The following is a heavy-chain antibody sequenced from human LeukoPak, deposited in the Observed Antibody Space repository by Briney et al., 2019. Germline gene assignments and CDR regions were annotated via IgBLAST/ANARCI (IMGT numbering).Heavy chain of an antibody. CDR1: GYTFTSYD. CDR2: MNPNSGNT. Sequence: ASVKVSCKASGYTFTSYDINWVRQATGQGLEWMGWMNPNSGNTGYAQKFQGRVTMTRNTSISTAYMELSSLRSEDTAVYYCASSGDRLGHQLVDYWGQGTLVTVSS. V-gene: IGHV1-8*01. D-gene: IGHD6-13*01. CDR3: ASSGDRLGHQLVDY. J-gene: IGHJ4*02.